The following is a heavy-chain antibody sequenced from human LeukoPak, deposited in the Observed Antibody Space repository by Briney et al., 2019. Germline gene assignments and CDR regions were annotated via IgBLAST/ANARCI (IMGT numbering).Heavy chain of an antibody. CDR2: INPNSGGT. CDR3: ARDPFPTVTVYYYYYMDV. D-gene: IGHD4-17*01. Sequence: GASVKVSCKASGYTFTGYYMHWVRQAPGQGLKWMRRINPNSGGTNYAQKFQGRVTMTRDTSISTAYMELSRLRSDDTAVYYCARDPFPTVTVYYYYYMDVWGKGTTVTVSS. J-gene: IGHJ6*03. V-gene: IGHV1-2*06. CDR1: GYTFTGYY.